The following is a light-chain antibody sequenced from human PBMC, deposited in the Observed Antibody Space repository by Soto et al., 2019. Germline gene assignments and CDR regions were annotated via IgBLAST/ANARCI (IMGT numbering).Light chain of an antibody. CDR1: QSVSRR. CDR3: QQYNGAST. V-gene: IGKV1-5*01. Sequence: DIHLTQSPATLSASVGDRVTITCRASQSVSRRLAWYQQKVGKAPYLLFYEDPTLQSGVPSRFSGSGSATEFTLTISSLQPDDCAAYYCQQYNGASTFGQGTKVEIK. J-gene: IGKJ1*01. CDR2: EDP.